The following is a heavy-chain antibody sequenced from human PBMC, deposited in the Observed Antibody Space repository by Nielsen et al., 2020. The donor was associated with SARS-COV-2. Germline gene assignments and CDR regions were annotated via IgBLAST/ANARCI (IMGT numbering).Heavy chain of an antibody. V-gene: IGHV3-9*01. Sequence: SLKISCAASGFTFDDYAMHWVRQAPGKGLEWVSGISWNSGSIGYADSVKGRFTISRDNAKNSLYLQMNSLKTEDTAVYYCTRQDFWSATHFDYWGQGTLVTVSS. CDR2: ISWNSGSI. J-gene: IGHJ4*02. D-gene: IGHD3-3*01. CDR3: TRQDFWSATHFDY. CDR1: GFTFDDYA.